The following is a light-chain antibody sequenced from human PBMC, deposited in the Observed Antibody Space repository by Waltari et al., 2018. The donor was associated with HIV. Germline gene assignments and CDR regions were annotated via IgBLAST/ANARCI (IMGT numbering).Light chain of an antibody. V-gene: IGLV2-14*01. CDR2: GVS. CDR1: SSESGGYDY. Sequence: QSALTQPAPVSGSPGQSITISCTGTSSESGGYDYVSWYQPHPGKAPKLMIYGVSRRPAGVSNRFSGSRSGNTASLTISGLQAEDEADYYCSAYTSISTLAVFGGGTKLTVL. J-gene: IGLJ2*01. CDR3: SAYTSISTLAV.